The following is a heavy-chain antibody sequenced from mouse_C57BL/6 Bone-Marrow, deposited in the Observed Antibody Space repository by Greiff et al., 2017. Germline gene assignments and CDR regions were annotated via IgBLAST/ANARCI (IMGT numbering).Heavy chain of an antibody. Sequence: VQLQQSGPELVKPGASVKISCKASGYSFTGYYMNWVKQSPEKSLEWIGEINPSTGGTTYNQKFKAKATLTVDKSSSTAYMQLKSLTSEDSAVYYCARITTDVWGTGTTVTVSS. CDR3: ARITTDV. D-gene: IGHD1-1*01. CDR2: INPSTGGT. V-gene: IGHV1-42*01. CDR1: GYSFTGYY. J-gene: IGHJ1*03.